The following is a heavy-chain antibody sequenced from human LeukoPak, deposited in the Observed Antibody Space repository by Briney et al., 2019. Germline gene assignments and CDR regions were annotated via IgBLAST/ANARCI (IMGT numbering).Heavy chain of an antibody. Sequence: SETLSLTCTVSGGSISSSSYYWGWIRQPPGKGLEWIGSIYYSGSTYYNPSLKSRVTISVDTSKHQFSLKLSSVAAADTAVYYCARSERERIVLVVYAYFDYWGQGTLVTVSS. CDR3: ARSERERIVLVVYAYFDY. V-gene: IGHV4-39*01. J-gene: IGHJ4*02. D-gene: IGHD2-8*02. CDR1: GGSISSSSYY. CDR2: IYYSGST.